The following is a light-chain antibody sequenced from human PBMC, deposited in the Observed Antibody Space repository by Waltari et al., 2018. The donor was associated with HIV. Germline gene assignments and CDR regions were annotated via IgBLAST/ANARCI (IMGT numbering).Light chain of an antibody. CDR1: RSDVGGYNY. V-gene: IGLV2-14*03. J-gene: IGLJ2*01. CDR2: DVS. Sequence: QSALTQPASVSGSPGQSITISCTGTRSDVGGYNYVSLYQQHPGEAPKLIIYDVSNRPSGVSNRFSGSKSGNTASLTISGLQAEDEADYYCSSYTIKSTLEFGGGTKLTVL. CDR3: SSYTIKSTLE.